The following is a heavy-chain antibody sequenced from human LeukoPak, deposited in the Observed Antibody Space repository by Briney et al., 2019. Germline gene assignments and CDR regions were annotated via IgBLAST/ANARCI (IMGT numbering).Heavy chain of an antibody. CDR3: AKDLKGVRGVYYYYGMDV. CDR2: ISYDGSNK. J-gene: IGHJ6*04. CDR1: GFTFSSCG. Sequence: GGSLRLSCAASGFTFSSCGMHWVRQAPGKGLEWVAVISYDGSNKYYADSVKGRFTISRDNSKNTLYLQMNSLRAEDTAVYYCAKDLKGVRGVYYYYGMDVWGKGITVTVSS. D-gene: IGHD3-10*01. V-gene: IGHV3-30*18.